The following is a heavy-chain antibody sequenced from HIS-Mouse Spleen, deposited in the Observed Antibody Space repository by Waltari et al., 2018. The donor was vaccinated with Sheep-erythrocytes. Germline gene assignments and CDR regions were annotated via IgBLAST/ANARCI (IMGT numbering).Heavy chain of an antibody. Sequence: EVQLLESGGGLVQPGGSLRLSCAASGFTFSSYAMSWVRQAPGKGLEWVAAVSGSGVSTYYADSVKGRFTISRDNSKNTLYLQMNSLRSEDTAVYYCAKRRTGDGGLDYWGQGTLVTVSS. CDR2: VSGSGVST. CDR1: GFTFSSYA. J-gene: IGHJ4*02. V-gene: IGHV3-23*01. CDR3: AKRRTGDGGLDY. D-gene: IGHD7-27*01.